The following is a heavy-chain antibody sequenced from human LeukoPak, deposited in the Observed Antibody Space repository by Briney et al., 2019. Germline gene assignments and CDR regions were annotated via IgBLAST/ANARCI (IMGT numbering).Heavy chain of an antibody. V-gene: IGHV3-15*01. CDR1: GFTFSSYW. J-gene: IGHJ5*02. Sequence: GGSLRLSCAASGFTFSSYWMSWVRQAPGKGLEWVGRIKSKTDGGTTDYAAPVKGRFTISRDDSKNTLYLQMNSLKTEDTAVYYCTAFKDYGDYFWFDPWGQGTLVTVSS. D-gene: IGHD4-17*01. CDR2: IKSKTDGGTT. CDR3: TAFKDYGDYFWFDP.